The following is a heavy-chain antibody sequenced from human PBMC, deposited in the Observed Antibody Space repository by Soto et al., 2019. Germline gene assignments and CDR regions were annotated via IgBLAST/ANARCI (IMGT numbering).Heavy chain of an antibody. CDR2: ISGSGGST. V-gene: IGHV3-23*01. CDR3: EASGYYYGAFDI. CDR1: GFTFSSYA. J-gene: IGHJ3*02. Sequence: GGSLRLSCAASGFTFSSYAMSWVRQAPGKGLEWVSAISGSGGSTYYADSVKGRFTISRDNSKNTLYLQMNSLRAEDTAVYYCEASGYYYGAFDIWGQGTMVTVSS. D-gene: IGHD3-22*01.